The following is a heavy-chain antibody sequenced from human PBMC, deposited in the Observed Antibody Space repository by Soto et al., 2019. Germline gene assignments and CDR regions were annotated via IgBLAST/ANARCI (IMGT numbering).Heavy chain of an antibody. CDR1: GDTFSSYS. Sequence: GAPVKVSSKASGDTFSSYSMHWVRQAPGQRLEWMGWINAGNGNTKYSQKFQGRVTITRDTSASTAYMELSSLRSEDTAVYYCARGGPPIDYWGQGTLVTVSS. V-gene: IGHV1-3*01. CDR2: INAGNGNT. D-gene: IGHD3-10*01. J-gene: IGHJ4*02. CDR3: ARGGPPIDY.